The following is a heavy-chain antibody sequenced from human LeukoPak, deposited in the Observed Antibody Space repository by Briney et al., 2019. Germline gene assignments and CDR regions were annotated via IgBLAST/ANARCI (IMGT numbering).Heavy chain of an antibody. CDR2: IRNDGSNT. Sequence: GGSLRLSCTASGFTFSRYGLHWVRQAPGEGLEWVAYIRNDGSNTNYADSVMGRFTISRDDSKRTLYLQMNSLTPEDTGVYYCAATYGSDWYRFDPWGQGTLITVSS. CDR3: AATYGSDWYRFDP. CDR1: GFTFSRYG. D-gene: IGHD6-19*01. J-gene: IGHJ5*02. V-gene: IGHV3-30*02.